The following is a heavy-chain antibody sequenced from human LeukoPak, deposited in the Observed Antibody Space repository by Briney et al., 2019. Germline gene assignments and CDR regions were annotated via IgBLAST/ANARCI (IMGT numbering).Heavy chain of an antibody. D-gene: IGHD5-18*01. CDR3: ARGYNYGPYYYYYYMDV. CDR1: GGSFSGYY. Sequence: SETLSLTCAVYGGSFSGYYWSWIRQPPGKGLEWIGEINHSGSTNYNPSLKSRVTISVDTSKNQFSLKLSSVTAADTAVYYCARGYNYGPYYYYYYMDVWAKGTTVTVSS. CDR2: INHSGST. V-gene: IGHV4-34*01. J-gene: IGHJ6*03.